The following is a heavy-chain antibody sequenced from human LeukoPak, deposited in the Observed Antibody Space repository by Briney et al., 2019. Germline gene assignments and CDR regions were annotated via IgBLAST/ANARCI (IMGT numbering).Heavy chain of an antibody. V-gene: IGHV3-23*01. CDR1: GFVFENYA. Sequence: GGSLRLSCGASGFVFENYAMSWVRQAPGKGMEWVSGISGGGSNRFYADSVKGRFTISRDNSKNTVFLQMNSLRVEDTAVYYCTKEISVFGTGYSYFHFWGQGTLVTVSS. CDR3: TKEISVFGTGYSYFHF. J-gene: IGHJ4*02. D-gene: IGHD3-3*01. CDR2: ISGGGSNR.